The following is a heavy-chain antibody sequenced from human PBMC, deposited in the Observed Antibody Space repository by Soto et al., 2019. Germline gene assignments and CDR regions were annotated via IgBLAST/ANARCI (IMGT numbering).Heavy chain of an antibody. CDR2: ISSSSSTI. J-gene: IGHJ4*02. Sequence: PGGSLRLSCAASGFTFSSYSLNWVRQAPGKGLEWVSYISSSSSTIYYADSVKGRFTISRDNAKNSLYLQMNSLRDEDTAVYYRARELGYYGSGSYGDDYWGQGTLVTVSS. CDR1: GFTFSSYS. V-gene: IGHV3-48*02. CDR3: ARELGYYGSGSYGDDY. D-gene: IGHD3-10*01.